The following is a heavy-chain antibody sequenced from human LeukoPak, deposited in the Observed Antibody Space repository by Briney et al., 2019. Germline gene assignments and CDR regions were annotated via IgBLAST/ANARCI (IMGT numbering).Heavy chain of an antibody. Sequence: SVKVSCKASGYTFTSYYLHWVRQAPGQGLEWMGGIIPLFGAAKYAQKFQGRVTITADESTSTVYMELSSLRSEDTAVYYCARYDSSGSHFEYWGQGTLLTVSS. CDR2: IIPLFGAA. CDR3: ARYDSSGSHFEY. D-gene: IGHD3-22*01. J-gene: IGHJ4*02. CDR1: GYTFTSYY. V-gene: IGHV1-69*13.